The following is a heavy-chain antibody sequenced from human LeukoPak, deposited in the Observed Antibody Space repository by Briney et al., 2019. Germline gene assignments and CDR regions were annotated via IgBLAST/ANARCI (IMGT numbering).Heavy chain of an antibody. CDR2: ISSSSSYI. Sequence: GGSLRLSCAASGFTFSSYSMNSVREAPGKGVEWVSSISSSSSYIYYADSVKGRFTISRDNAKNSLYLQMNSLRAEDTAVYYCARDRPYCSGGSCYHGAGDYWGQGTLVTVSS. V-gene: IGHV3-21*01. D-gene: IGHD2-15*01. CDR1: GFTFSSYS. CDR3: ARDRPYCSGGSCYHGAGDY. J-gene: IGHJ4*02.